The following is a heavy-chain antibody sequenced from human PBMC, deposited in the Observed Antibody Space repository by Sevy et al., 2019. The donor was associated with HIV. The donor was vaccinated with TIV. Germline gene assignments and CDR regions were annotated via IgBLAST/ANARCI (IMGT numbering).Heavy chain of an antibody. D-gene: IGHD3-16*02. CDR3: AREEEDYVWGTSRDLTFFDY. V-gene: IGHV3-21*01. CDR1: GFTFSSYT. Sequence: GGSLRLSCAVSGFTFSSYTMNWVRQAPGKGLEWVSSISSSSSYIYYAHSVKGRFTISRDNAKNSLYLQMNSLRAEDTAVYYCAREEEDYVWGTSRDLTFFDYWGQGTLVTVSS. CDR2: ISSSSSYI. J-gene: IGHJ4*02.